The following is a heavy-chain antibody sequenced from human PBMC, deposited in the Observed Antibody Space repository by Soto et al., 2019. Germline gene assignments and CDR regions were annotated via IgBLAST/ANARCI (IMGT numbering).Heavy chain of an antibody. D-gene: IGHD6-13*01. CDR3: ARGFSSYSDF. CDR1: GYTFTDYD. Sequence: QVQLVQSGAEVVKPGASVKVSCKAYGYTFTDYDINWVRQAAGRGLEWMGWMNPNTGNTAYAQKFQGRLTLSRDTSMGTAYMDLSSLTSDDTAVYYCARGFSSYSDFWAQGTLVTVS. CDR2: MNPNTGNT. V-gene: IGHV1-8*01. J-gene: IGHJ4*02.